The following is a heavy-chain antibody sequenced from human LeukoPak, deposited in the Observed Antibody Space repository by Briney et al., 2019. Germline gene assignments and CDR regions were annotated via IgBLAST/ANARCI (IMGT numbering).Heavy chain of an antibody. CDR3: ARESGDTRTVNSFDF. D-gene: IGHD2-21*01. CDR1: GDSISSYSYY. J-gene: IGHJ4*01. Sequence: SSETLSLTCTVSGDSISSYSYYWAWIRQPPGKGVDWIGSIVCRGATYYNASLKPRIIMSVDTSQNHFSLKLTSVTAADTAVYFCARESGDTRTVNSFDFWGRGTLVTV. V-gene: IGHV4-39*07. CDR2: IVCRGAT.